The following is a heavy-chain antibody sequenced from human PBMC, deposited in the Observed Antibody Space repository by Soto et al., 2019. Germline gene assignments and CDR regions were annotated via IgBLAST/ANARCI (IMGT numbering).Heavy chain of an antibody. V-gene: IGHV3-7*04. CDR2: IKQDGSEK. D-gene: IGHD3-16*01. J-gene: IGHJ6*04. CDR1: EVTSVSHG. Sequence: VPMRLSCGASEVTSVSHGVRWVRKTQGKGLEWVANIKQDGSEKYCVDSVKGRFTISRDNAKNSLYLQMNSLRAEDTAVYYCARNGGIRYYHYVMAVRGKGTTVTVSS. CDR3: ARNGGIRYYHYVMAV.